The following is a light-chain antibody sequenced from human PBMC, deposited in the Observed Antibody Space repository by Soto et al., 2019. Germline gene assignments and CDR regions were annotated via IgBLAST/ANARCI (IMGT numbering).Light chain of an antibody. V-gene: IGKV1-33*01. CDR2: DAS. CDR1: QDISHY. CDR3: QQYDNLPYT. Sequence: DIQMTQSPSSLSASVGDRVTITCQASQDISHYLNWYQQKPGTAPKLLIYDASKLETGVPSRFSGSGSGTDFTFTISSLQPEDIATYYCQQYDNLPYTFGQGTKLEIK. J-gene: IGKJ2*01.